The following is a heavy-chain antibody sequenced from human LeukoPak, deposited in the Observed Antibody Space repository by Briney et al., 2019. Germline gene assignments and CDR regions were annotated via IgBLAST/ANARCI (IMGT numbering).Heavy chain of an antibody. V-gene: IGHV3-48*03. CDR3: ARLSVSITRRFDL. Sequence: GGSLRLSCAPSGFSLSNYEMNWVRLTPGKGLEWISYITKGGATVLYAESVKGRFTISRDNANSSLYLQMNSLRAEDTAVYFCARLSVSITRRFDLWGQGTLVTVSS. D-gene: IGHD3-3*01. CDR2: ITKGGATV. CDR1: GFSLSNYE. J-gene: IGHJ5*02.